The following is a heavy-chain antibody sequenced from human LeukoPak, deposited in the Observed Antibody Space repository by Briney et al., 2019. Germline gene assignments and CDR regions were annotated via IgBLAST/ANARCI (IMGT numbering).Heavy chain of an antibody. V-gene: IGHV4-59*08. J-gene: IGHJ4*02. CDR1: GDSISSYY. CDR2: IYYSGST. CDR3: ARRSSSWSFDY. D-gene: IGHD6-13*01. Sequence: SETLSLTCTVSGDSISSYYWSWIQQPPGKGLEWIGYIYYSGSTNYNPSLKSRVTISVDTSKNQFSLKLSSVTDADTAVYYCARRSSSWSFDYWGQGTLATVSS.